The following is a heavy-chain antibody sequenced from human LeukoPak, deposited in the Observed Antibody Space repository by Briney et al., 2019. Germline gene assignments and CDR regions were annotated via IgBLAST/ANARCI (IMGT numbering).Heavy chain of an antibody. D-gene: IGHD3-10*01. CDR2: IDNSGGTT. CDR1: GFTFGKYY. J-gene: IGHJ5*02. CDR3: AGGYGSGSYSA. Sequence: GGSLRLSCAAPGFTFGKYYMSWIRQAPGKGLEWISYIDNSGGTTSYADSVQGRFTISSDDAKNSLYLQMNSLRAEDTAVYYCAGGYGSGSYSAWGQGIPVTVSS. V-gene: IGHV3-11*01.